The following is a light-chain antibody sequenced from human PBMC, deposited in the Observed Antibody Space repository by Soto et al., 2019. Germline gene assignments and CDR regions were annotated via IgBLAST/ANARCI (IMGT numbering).Light chain of an antibody. CDR1: QSISNN. V-gene: IGKV3-15*01. J-gene: IGKJ4*01. CDR2: GAS. Sequence: EIVVTQSPATLSVSPGEGATLSCRASQSISNNLSWYQQKPGQAPRLLIYGASPRATDVPGRLSGSGSGTEFPLTISSMQSDDFAVYYCQQYDNWLLSLTCGGGTKEEIK. CDR3: QQYDNWLLSLT.